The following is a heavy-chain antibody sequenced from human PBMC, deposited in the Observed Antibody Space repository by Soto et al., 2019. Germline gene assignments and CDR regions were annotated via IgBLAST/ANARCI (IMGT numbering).Heavy chain of an antibody. CDR2: ISHSGLR. V-gene: IGHV4-59*01. CDR3: ATSNTTCPGCYS. D-gene: IGHD1-26*01. J-gene: IGHJ5*02. CDR1: GVSISSGY. Sequence: PXXTLSLPCIVSGVSISSGYCAWILQSPGKGLEWIGYISHSGLRHYRASLQSRLTMSVETSKNQFSLNLTSLTAADTAIYYCATSNTTCPGCYSWGQGTLVTVSS.